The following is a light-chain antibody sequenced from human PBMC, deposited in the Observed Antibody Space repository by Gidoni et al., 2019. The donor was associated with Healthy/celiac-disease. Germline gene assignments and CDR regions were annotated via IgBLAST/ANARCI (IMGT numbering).Light chain of an antibody. CDR2: WAS. CDR1: QSVLYSSNNKNY. CDR3: QQYYSTPPT. J-gene: IGKJ4*01. Sequence: DILMTQSPDSLAVSLGERATINCKSSQSVLYSSNNKNYLAWYQQKPGQPPKRLIYWASTRESGVPDRFSGSGSGTEFTLTISSLQAEDVAVYYCQQYYSTPPTFGGGTKVEIK. V-gene: IGKV4-1*01.